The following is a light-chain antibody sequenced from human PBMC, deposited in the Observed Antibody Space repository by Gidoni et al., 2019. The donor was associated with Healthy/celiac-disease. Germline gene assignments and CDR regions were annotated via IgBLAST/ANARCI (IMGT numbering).Light chain of an antibody. J-gene: IGKJ3*01. V-gene: IGKV1-39*01. CDR3: QQSYSTPLT. CDR1: QSISSY. Sequence: IQMTPSPSSLSASVGDRVTITCRASQSISSYLNWYQQKPGKAPKRRIYAASSLQSGVPSRLSGSGSGTDFTLTISSLQPEDFATYYCQQSYSTPLTFGPGTKVDIK. CDR2: AAS.